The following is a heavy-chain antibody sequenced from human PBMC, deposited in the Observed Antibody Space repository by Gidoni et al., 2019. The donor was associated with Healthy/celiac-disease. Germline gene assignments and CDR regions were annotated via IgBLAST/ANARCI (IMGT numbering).Heavy chain of an antibody. CDR1: GGSFSGYY. J-gene: IGHJ5*02. Sequence: QVQLQQWGEGLLKPSETLSLTCAVYGGSFSGYYWSWIRQPPGKGLEWIGEINHSGSTNYNPSLKSRVTISVDTSKNLFSLKLISVTAADTAVYYCARGGEQLVRAGWFDPWGQGTLVTVSS. V-gene: IGHV4-34*01. D-gene: IGHD6-6*01. CDR2: INHSGST. CDR3: ARGGEQLVRAGWFDP.